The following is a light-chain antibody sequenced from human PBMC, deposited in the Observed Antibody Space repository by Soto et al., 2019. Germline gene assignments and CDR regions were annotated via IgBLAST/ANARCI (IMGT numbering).Light chain of an antibody. CDR3: LRHELYPLT. V-gene: IGKV1-17*01. J-gene: IGKJ1*01. CDR2: AAS. Sequence: IQMTQSPASLSASLGDRVTITCRASQSISSYLTWYQQKPGQAPKLLIYAASIWHSGVPSRFGGSGAGTEFNIKISSLQPEDVETYYCLRHELYPLTFGQGTKVDI. CDR1: QSISSY.